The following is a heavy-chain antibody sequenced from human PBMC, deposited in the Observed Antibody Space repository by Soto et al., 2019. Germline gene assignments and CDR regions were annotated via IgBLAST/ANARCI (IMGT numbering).Heavy chain of an antibody. D-gene: IGHD4-17*01. CDR2: IIPIFGTA. V-gene: IGHV1-69*06. J-gene: IGHJ3*02. Sequence: QVQLVQSGAEVKKPGSSVKVSCKASGGTFSSYAISWVRQAPGQGLEWMGGIIPIFGTANYAQKFQGRVTITADKSTSTAYMELSSLRSEDTAVYYCAREWGHDYGDYAGAFDIWGQGTMVTVSS. CDR1: GGTFSSYA. CDR3: AREWGHDYGDYAGAFDI.